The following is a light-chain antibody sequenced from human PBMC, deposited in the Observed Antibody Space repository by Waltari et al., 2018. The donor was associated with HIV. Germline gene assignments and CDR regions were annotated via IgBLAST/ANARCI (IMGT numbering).Light chain of an antibody. J-gene: IGKJ4*01. CDR3: QQTYTIPPT. V-gene: IGKV4-1*01. CDR2: WAS. Sequence: DIVMTPSPDSLAVSLGERATIKCTSSQNVFYSSNNRNYLSWYQQKPGQPPKLIIYWASSRQSGVPDRFSGSGSGTDFTLTISSLQAEDVAVYFCQQTYTIPPTFGGGTKVEIK. CDR1: QNVFYSSNNRNY.